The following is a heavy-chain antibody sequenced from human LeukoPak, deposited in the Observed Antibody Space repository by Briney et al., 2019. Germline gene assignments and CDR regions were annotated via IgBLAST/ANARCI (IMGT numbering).Heavy chain of an antibody. CDR3: ARGYGSGSYRYFQH. CDR1: GGSFSGYY. J-gene: IGHJ1*01. D-gene: IGHD3-10*01. V-gene: IGHV4-34*01. Sequence: SETLSLTCAVYGGSFSGYYWSWIRQPPGKGLEWIGEINHSGSTNYNPSLKSRVTISVDTPKNQFSLKLSSVTAADTAVYYCARGYGSGSYRYFQHWGQGTLVTVSS. CDR2: INHSGST.